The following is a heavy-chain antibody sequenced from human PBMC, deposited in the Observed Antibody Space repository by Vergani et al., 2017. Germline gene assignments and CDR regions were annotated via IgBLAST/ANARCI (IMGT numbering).Heavy chain of an antibody. V-gene: IGHV3-33*01. D-gene: IGHD2/OR15-2a*01. Sequence: QVQLVESGGGVVQPGTSLRLSCAASGFIFKNHVMQWVPQAPGKGLEWVALIWDDGSKKNYGDSMKGRFTISRDNSNDTLYLEMNSLRGEDSAVYYCVRHSWFRSCKSVNCSSWDYWGQGTQV. CDR2: IWDDGSKK. J-gene: IGHJ4*02. CDR3: VRHSWFRSCKSVNCSSWDY. CDR1: GFIFKNHV.